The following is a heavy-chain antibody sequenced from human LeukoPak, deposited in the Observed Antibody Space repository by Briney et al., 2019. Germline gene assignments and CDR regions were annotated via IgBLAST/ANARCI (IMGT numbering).Heavy chain of an antibody. J-gene: IGHJ4*02. D-gene: IGHD2-8*01. CDR1: RFTFSTYA. CDR3: AKEGTKDTRFDY. CDR2: ISGSGGST. Sequence: GGSLRLSCAASRFTFSTYAMSWVCQAPGKGLEWVSAISGSGGSTYYADSVKGRFTISRDNSKNTLYLQMNSLRAEDTAVYYCAKEGTKDTRFDYWGQGTLVTVSS. V-gene: IGHV3-23*01.